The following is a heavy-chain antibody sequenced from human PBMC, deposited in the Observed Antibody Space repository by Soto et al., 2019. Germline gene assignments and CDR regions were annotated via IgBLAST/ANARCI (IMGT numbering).Heavy chain of an antibody. V-gene: IGHV4-4*07. J-gene: IGHJ4*02. CDR2: ILTNEST. CDR1: GDSISGFY. CDR3: AREQWGLSPAGFDY. Sequence: QLQLQESGPGLVKPSETLSLTCTVSGDSISGFYWSWIRQPAGKGLEWIGRILTNESTEYNPSLKSRVTMSIDMSKNLFSLKLRSVTAADTAVYYCAREQWGLSPAGFDYWGQGTLVTVSS. D-gene: IGHD1-26*01.